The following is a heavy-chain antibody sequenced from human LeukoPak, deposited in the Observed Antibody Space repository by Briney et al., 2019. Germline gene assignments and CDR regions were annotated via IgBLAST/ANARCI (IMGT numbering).Heavy chain of an antibody. V-gene: IGHV4-39*01. J-gene: IGHJ4*02. CDR1: GGSISSSSYY. CDR3: ATGVPIAATGTLH. Sequence: SQTLSLACTVSGGSISSSSYYWGWLRQPPWKGLEWIGSISYSGNTYYNPSLKSRVTISVDTSKNQFSLKLSSVTAADTAAYYCATGVPIAATGTLHWGQGTLVTVSS. CDR2: ISYSGNT. D-gene: IGHD6-13*01.